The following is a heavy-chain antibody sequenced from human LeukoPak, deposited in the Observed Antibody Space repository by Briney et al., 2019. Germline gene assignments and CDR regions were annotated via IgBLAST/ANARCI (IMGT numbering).Heavy chain of an antibody. CDR1: GYTFTGYY. D-gene: IGHD6-13*01. CDR2: INPNSGGT. Sequence: ASVKVSCKASGYTFTGYYMHWVRQAPGQGLEWMGWINPNSGGTNYAQKFQGRVTMTRDTSISTAYMELSRLRSDDTAVYYCASPYSSSWYDGYFQHWGQGTLVTVSS. V-gene: IGHV1-2*02. J-gene: IGHJ1*01. CDR3: ASPYSSSWYDGYFQH.